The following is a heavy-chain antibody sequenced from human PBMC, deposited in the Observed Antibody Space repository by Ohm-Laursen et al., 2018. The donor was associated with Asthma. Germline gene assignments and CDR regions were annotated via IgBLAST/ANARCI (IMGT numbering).Heavy chain of an antibody. CDR2: IYYSGIT. Sequence: SQTLSLTCTVSGGSIYSGGYYWSWIRQHPGKGLEWIGYIYYSGITYSNPSLRSRVTISVDTSKNQFSLNLTSVTAADTAVYYCARGSFYFESTGYYFFDHWGQGALVTVSS. J-gene: IGHJ4*02. V-gene: IGHV4-31*03. D-gene: IGHD3-22*01. CDR3: ARGSFYFESTGYYFFDH. CDR1: GGSIYSGGYY.